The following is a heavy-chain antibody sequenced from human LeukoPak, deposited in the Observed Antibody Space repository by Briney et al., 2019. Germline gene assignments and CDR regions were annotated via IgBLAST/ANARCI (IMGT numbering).Heavy chain of an antibody. CDR1: GGSISSGGYY. Sequence: SETLSLTCTVSGGSISSGGYYWSWIRQPAGKGLEWIGRIYTSGSTNYNPSLKSRVTISVDTSKNQFSLKLGSVTAADTAVYYCARGRWCSSTSCNTKGGNWFDPWGQGTLVTVSS. D-gene: IGHD2-2*02. CDR3: ARGRWCSSTSCNTKGGNWFDP. CDR2: IYTSGST. V-gene: IGHV4-61*02. J-gene: IGHJ5*02.